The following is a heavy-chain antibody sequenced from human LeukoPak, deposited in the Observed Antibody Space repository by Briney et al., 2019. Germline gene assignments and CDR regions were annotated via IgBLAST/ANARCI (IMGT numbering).Heavy chain of an antibody. D-gene: IGHD3-3*01. V-gene: IGHV4-38-2*02. J-gene: IGHJ5*02. CDR1: GRSISSGYY. CDR2: IYYSGST. CDR3: ASGRNYDFWSGYYTGSWFDP. Sequence: SETLSLTCTVSGRSISSGYYWGWIRQPPGKGLEWIGTIYYSGSTYYNPSLKSRVTISVDTSKNQFSLKLSSVTAADTAVYYCASGRNYDFWSGYYTGSWFDPWGQGTLVTVSS.